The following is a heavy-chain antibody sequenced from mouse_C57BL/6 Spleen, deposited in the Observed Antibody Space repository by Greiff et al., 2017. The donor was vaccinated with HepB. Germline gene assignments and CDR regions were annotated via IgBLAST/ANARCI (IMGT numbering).Heavy chain of an antibody. Sequence: QVQLQQPGAELVRPGSSVKLSCKASGYTFTSYWMHWVKQRPIQGLEWIGNIDPSDSETHYNQKFKDKATLTVDKSSSTAYMQLSSLTSEDSAVYYCAKMGAYYSNYVGAYWGQGTLVTVSA. CDR2: IDPSDSET. J-gene: IGHJ3*01. D-gene: IGHD2-5*01. V-gene: IGHV1-52*01. CDR1: GYTFTSYW. CDR3: AKMGAYYSNYVGAY.